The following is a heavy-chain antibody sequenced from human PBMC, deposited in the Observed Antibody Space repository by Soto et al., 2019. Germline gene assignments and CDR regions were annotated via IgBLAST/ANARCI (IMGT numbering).Heavy chain of an antibody. V-gene: IGHV1-8*01. CDR3: ARGLRQIPTTEDDDAFDI. CDR1: GYTFTSYD. CDR2: MNPNSGNT. Sequence: ASVKVSCKASGYTFTSYDINWVRQATGQGLEWMGWMNPNSGNTGYAQKLQGRVTMTRNTSISTAYMELSSLRSEDTAVYYCARGLRQIPTTEDDDAFDIWGQGTMVTVSS. D-gene: IGHD1-1*01. J-gene: IGHJ3*02.